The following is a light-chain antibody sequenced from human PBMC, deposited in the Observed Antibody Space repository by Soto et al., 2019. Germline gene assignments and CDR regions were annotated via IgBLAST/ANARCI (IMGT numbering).Light chain of an antibody. V-gene: IGKV3-20*01. Sequence: EIVATQSPLSLPVTPGERATLSCRASQTVINNQLAWYQQTPGQAPRLLIYAASSRATGIPDRFSGSGSGTDFTLTITRLEPEDSAMYYCQQYGSSGGITFGHGTRLEIK. CDR1: QTVINNQ. J-gene: IGKJ5*01. CDR2: AAS. CDR3: QQYGSSGGIT.